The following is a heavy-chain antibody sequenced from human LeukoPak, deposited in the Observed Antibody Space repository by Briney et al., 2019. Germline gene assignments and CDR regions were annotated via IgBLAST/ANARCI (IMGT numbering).Heavy chain of an antibody. CDR2: ISYGGSNK. V-gene: IGHV3-30*04. CDR3: ARDSGFRYCSSTSCYEYYFDY. J-gene: IGHJ4*02. D-gene: IGHD2-2*01. CDR1: GFTFSSYA. Sequence: GGSLRLSCAASGFTFSSYAMHWVRQAPGKGLEWVAVISYGGSNKYYADSVKGRFTISRDNSKNTLYLQMNSLRAEDTAVYYCARDSGFRYCSSTSCYEYYFDYWGQGTLVTVSS.